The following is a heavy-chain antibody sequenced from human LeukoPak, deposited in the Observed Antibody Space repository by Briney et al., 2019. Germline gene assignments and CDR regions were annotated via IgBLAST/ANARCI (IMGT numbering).Heavy chain of an antibody. V-gene: IGHV3-30*02. CDR1: GFTFTNVW. D-gene: IGHD6-6*01. CDR2: IRDGGSNK. CDR3: AKSKSSRHRYYYYYMDV. Sequence: PGRSLRLSSAASGFTFTNVWMSWVRQAPGKGLEWVAFIRDGGSNKYYADSVEGRFPICRDNSKNTLYLQMNSLRAEDTAVYYCAKSKSSRHRYYYYYMDVWGKGTTVTISS. J-gene: IGHJ6*03.